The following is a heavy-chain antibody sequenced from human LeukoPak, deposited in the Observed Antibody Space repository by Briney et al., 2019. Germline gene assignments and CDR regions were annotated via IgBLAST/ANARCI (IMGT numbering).Heavy chain of an antibody. CDR2: IYSSGIT. J-gene: IGHJ4*02. V-gene: IGHV4-59*01. D-gene: IGHD1-14*01. Sequence: SETLSLTCTVSGGSISSYYWSWIRQPPGKGLEWIGYIYSSGITLYNPSLKSRVTISVDTSKNQFSLKLSSVTAADTAVYYCARGRNWDHTPFDYWGKKPLVTVSS. CDR1: GGSISSYY. CDR3: ARGRNWDHTPFDY.